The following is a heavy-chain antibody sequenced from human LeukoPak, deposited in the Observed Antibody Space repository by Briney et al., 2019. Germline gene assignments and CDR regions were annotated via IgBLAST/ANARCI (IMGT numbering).Heavy chain of an antibody. CDR3: ARTIAAAGNTGSCYYYGMDV. CDR2: ISAYNGNT. D-gene: IGHD6-13*01. Sequence: GASVKVSCKASGYTFTSYGISWVRQAPGQGLEWMGWISAYNGNTNYAQKLQGRVTMTTDTSTSTAYMELRSLRSDDTAVYYCARTIAAAGNTGSCYYYGMDVWGQGTTVTVSS. J-gene: IGHJ6*02. V-gene: IGHV1-18*01. CDR1: GYTFTSYG.